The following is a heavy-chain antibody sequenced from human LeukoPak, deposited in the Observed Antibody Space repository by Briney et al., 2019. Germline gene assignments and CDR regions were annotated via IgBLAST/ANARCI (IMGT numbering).Heavy chain of an antibody. V-gene: IGHV3-74*01. D-gene: IGHD3-22*01. CDR1: GFTFSTYW. Sequence: GGSLRLSCAASGFTFSTYWMHWVRQAPGKGLVWVSRIKSDGGTNYADSVKGRFTISRDNAKKTVSLQMNSLRPEDTGVYYCARAPSEIGGYYPEYFRHWDQGTLVTVSS. CDR3: ARAPSEIGGYYPEYFRH. CDR2: IKSDGGT. J-gene: IGHJ1*01.